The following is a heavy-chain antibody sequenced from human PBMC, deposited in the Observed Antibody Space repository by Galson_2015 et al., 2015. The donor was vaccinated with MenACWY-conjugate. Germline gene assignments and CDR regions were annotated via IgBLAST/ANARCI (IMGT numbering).Heavy chain of an antibody. CDR2: INPGDSDT. J-gene: IGHJ6*02. V-gene: IGHV5-51*01. CDR1: GYRFSNYW. D-gene: IGHD6-13*01. Sequence: QSGAEVKKAGESLEIYCKTSGYRFSNYWIAWVRQMPGKGLEWMGIINPGDSDTRYSPSLQGQVTISVDKSMSTAYLQWSSLKASDTAMYYCARHRAAGGGYYYGMDVWGQGTMVTVSS. CDR3: ARHRAAGGGYYYGMDV.